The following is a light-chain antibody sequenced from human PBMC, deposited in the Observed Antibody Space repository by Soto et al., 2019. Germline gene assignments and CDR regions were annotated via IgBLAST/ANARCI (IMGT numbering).Light chain of an antibody. CDR1: QAVNTS. CDR3: HQRQSWPRT. CDR2: LAS. Sequence: EIVLTQSPATLSSFPGDRVTLSCRASQAVNTSLAWYQLRPGQAPRLLIYLASNRAAGVPARFSGSGSGTDFTLTISDVEPEDFAVYYCHQRQSWPRTFGQGTTVDI. J-gene: IGKJ1*01. V-gene: IGKV3-11*01.